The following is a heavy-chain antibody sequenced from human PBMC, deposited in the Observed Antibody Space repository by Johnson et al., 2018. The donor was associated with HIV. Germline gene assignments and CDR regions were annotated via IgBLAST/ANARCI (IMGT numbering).Heavy chain of an antibody. CDR3: AKERVTWSSRGDAFDI. D-gene: IGHD5-18*01. J-gene: IGHJ3*02. CDR2: IRYDGSNK. V-gene: IGHV3-30-3*01. CDR1: GFTFSSYA. Sequence: QVQLVESGGGVVQPGRSLRLSCAASGFTFSSYAMHWVRQAPGKGLEWVAFIRYDGSNKYYADSVKGRFTISRDNSKNTLYLQMNSLRAEDTAVYYCAKERVTWSSRGDAFDIWGQGTMVTV.